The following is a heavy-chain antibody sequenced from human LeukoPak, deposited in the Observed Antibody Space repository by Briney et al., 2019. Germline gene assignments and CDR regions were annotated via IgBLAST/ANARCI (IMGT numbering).Heavy chain of an antibody. CDR2: IYYSGNT. J-gene: IGHJ6*03. CDR1: GVSISSSNSY. V-gene: IGHV4-39*07. Sequence: SETLSLTCTVSGVSISSSNSYWGWIRQPPGKGLEWIGSIYYSGNTYYNASLKSRVTISVDTSKNQFSLKLRSVTAADTAVYYCARPYYYYMDVWGKGTTVTVSS. CDR3: ARPYYYYMDV.